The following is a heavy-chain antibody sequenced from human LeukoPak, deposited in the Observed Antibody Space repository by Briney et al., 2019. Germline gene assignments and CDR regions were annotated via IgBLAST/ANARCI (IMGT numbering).Heavy chain of an antibody. V-gene: IGHV3-9*01. CDR1: GFTFDDYA. J-gene: IGHJ4*02. CDR3: AKGGMTTVRPFDY. D-gene: IGHD4-17*01. Sequence: PGGSLRLSCAASGFTFDDYAMHWVRQAPGKGLEWVSGISWNSGSIGYADSVKGRFTISRDNAKNSLYLQMSSLRAEDTALYYCAKGGMTTVRPFDYWGQGTLVTVSS. CDR2: ISWNSGSI.